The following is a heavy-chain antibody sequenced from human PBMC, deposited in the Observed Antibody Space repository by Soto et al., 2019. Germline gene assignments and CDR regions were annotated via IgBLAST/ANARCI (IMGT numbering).Heavy chain of an antibody. CDR3: ARGGIVVVPAASRWFDP. CDR1: GGSFSGYY. J-gene: IGHJ5*02. V-gene: IGHV4-34*01. D-gene: IGHD2-2*01. Sequence: QVQLQQWGAGLLKPSETLSLTCAVYGGSFSGYYWCWLRQPPGKGLEWIGEINHSGSTNYNPSLKSRVTISVDTSKSQFSLTLSSVTAADTAVYYCARGGIVVVPAASRWFDPWGQGTLVTVSS. CDR2: INHSGST.